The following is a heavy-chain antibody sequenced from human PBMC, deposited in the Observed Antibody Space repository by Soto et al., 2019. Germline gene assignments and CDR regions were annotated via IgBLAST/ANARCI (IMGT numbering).Heavy chain of an antibody. CDR2: IIPIFDTT. Sequence: QVQLVQSGAEVKKPGYSVKVSCKASGGTFSTYGINWVRQAPGQGLEWMGGIIPIFDTTNYAQKFQGKFATTADDSTTTVYRELSSLRSEDTGVDYCARDEVAAATSGMDGWGQGTTVTVSS. CDR1: GGTFSTYG. D-gene: IGHD2-2*01. CDR3: ARDEVAAATSGMDG. V-gene: IGHV1-69*01. J-gene: IGHJ6*02.